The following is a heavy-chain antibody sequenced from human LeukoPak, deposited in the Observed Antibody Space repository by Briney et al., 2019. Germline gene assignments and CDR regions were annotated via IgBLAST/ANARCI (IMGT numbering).Heavy chain of an antibody. V-gene: IGHV4-59*12. Sequence: PSETLSHTCTVSGGSISGCYWGWIRQPPGKGLEWIGYINYSGSTDYNPSLKSRVTISLDTSKNQFSLKLNSVTAADTAFYYCARVRSGSYYFDYWGQGTLVTVSS. CDR2: INYSGST. CDR1: GGSISGCY. CDR3: ARVRSGSYYFDY. D-gene: IGHD1-26*01. J-gene: IGHJ4*02.